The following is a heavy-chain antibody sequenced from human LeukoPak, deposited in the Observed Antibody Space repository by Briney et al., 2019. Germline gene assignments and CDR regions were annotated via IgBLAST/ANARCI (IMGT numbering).Heavy chain of an antibody. D-gene: IGHD4-17*01. CDR3: ARGHTAVTRHFDF. CDR2: ISSGSSAI. Sequence: PGGSLRLSCAASGFIFSSYSMNWVRQAPGKGLEWVSIISSGSSAIFSADALKGRFTISRDDAKNLLYLDMNSLRAEDTAVYYCARGHTAVTRHFDFWGQGTLVTVSS. J-gene: IGHJ4*02. CDR1: GFIFSSYS. V-gene: IGHV3-21*01.